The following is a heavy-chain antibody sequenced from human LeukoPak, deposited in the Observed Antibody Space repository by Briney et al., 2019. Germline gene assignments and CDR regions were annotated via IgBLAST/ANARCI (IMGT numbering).Heavy chain of an antibody. D-gene: IGHD1-26*01. J-gene: IGHJ4*02. CDR1: GYTFSGYY. CDR2: LSPKSGAT. Sequence: ASVKVSCKASGYTFSGYYVHWVRQAPGQGLEWMGCLSPKSGATKYAQKFQGRVTLTRDLSLSTAYMELNSLTSDDTAVYYCARDTYGGSYFPLPYWGQGALVTVSS. CDR3: ARDTYGGSYFPLPY. V-gene: IGHV1-2*02.